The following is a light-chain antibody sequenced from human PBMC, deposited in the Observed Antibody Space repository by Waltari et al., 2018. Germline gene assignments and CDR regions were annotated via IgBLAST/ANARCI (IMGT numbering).Light chain of an antibody. CDR3: SSYTSSFTEV. J-gene: IGLJ3*02. Sequence: QSALTQPASVSVSPGQSITIPCTGTTSDVGGYNYVSWYPQHPGKAPKLMIYDVSNRPSGVSNRFSGSKSGNTASLTISGLQAEDEADYYCSSYTSSFTEVFGGGTKLTVL. CDR2: DVS. V-gene: IGLV2-14*03. CDR1: TSDVGGYNY.